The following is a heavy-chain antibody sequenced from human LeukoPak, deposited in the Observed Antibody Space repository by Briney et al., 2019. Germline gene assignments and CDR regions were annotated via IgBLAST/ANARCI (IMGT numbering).Heavy chain of an antibody. CDR1: GGSFSTYY. D-gene: IGHD1-7*01. V-gene: IGHV4-34*01. Sequence: SETLSLTCAVSGGSFSTYYWSWIRQSPGKGLEWIAEINHRGDTNYNPSVKSRVTISVGTSKNQFSLKITSLTAADTAVYYCARGPTISGTGYFDYWGQGTLVTVSS. CDR3: ARGPTISGTGYFDY. J-gene: IGHJ4*03. CDR2: INHRGDT.